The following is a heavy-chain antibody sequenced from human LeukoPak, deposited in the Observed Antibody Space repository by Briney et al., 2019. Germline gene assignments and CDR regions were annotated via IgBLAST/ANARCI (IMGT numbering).Heavy chain of an antibody. V-gene: IGHV3-7*01. Sequence: GGSLRLSCAASGFTLSTYWMNWVRQAPGKGLEWVATIKQDGSEKYYVDSVKGRFTISRDNAKNSLYLQMNSLRAEDTAVYYCARAAAYAFDIWGQGTMVTVSS. CDR3: ARAAAYAFDI. CDR2: IKQDGSEK. D-gene: IGHD6-13*01. CDR1: GFTLSTYW. J-gene: IGHJ3*02.